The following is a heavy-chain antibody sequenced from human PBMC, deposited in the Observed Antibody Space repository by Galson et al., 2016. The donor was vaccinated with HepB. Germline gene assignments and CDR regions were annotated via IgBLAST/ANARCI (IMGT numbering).Heavy chain of an antibody. CDR1: GYSFTTYW. CDR2: TYPGDSDT. D-gene: IGHD3-22*01. CDR3: ARGPLFADATSDYWSYFHY. J-gene: IGHJ4*02. Sequence: QSGAEVKKPGESLKISCKGSGYSFTTYWIGWVRQMPGEGLEWMGITYPGDSDTRYSPSFEGQVTISADKSISTAYLQWSRLKASDTAMYYCARGPLFADATSDYWSYFHYWGQGTLVTVSS. V-gene: IGHV5-51*01.